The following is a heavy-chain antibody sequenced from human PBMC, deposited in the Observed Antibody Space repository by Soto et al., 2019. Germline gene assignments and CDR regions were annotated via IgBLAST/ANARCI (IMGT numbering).Heavy chain of an antibody. D-gene: IGHD2-2*01. V-gene: IGHV3-7*03. CDR2: IKQDGSET. CDR3: ARAFCTDATCYPRLGGS. Sequence: HPGGSLRLSCASSGFTFSNFWMTWVRQAPGKGLEWAGNIKQDGSETYYVDSVKGRFTIFRDNAKNSLFLQMNSLRVDDSAVYYCARAFCTDATCYPRLGGSWGQGTLVTVSS. J-gene: IGHJ5*02. CDR1: GFTFSNFW.